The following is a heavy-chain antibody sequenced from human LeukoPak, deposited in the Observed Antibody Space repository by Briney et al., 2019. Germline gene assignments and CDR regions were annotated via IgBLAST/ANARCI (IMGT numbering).Heavy chain of an antibody. CDR3: AKDPPDYDILTGTDY. V-gene: IGHV3-30-3*01. Sequence: PGGSLRLSCAASGFTFSSYAMHWVRQAPGKGLEWVAVISYDGSNKYYADSVKGRFTISRDNSKNTLYLQMNSLRAEDTAVYYCAKDPPDYDILTGTDYWGQGTLVTVSS. D-gene: IGHD3-9*01. CDR2: ISYDGSNK. CDR1: GFTFSSYA. J-gene: IGHJ4*02.